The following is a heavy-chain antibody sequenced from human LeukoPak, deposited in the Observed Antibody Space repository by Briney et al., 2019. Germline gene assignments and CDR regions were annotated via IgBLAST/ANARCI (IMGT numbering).Heavy chain of an antibody. V-gene: IGHV3-7*02. CDR2: VNEAGSEK. D-gene: IGHD2/OR15-2a*01. CDR3: ATEYCTDKGNFDL. J-gene: IGHJ2*01. CDR1: GFTFSTYA. Sequence: PGRSLRLSCAASGFTFSTYAMHWVRQAPGQGLEWVANVNEAGSEKNYVDSVKGRFTISRDNIRNLLYLQMNYLIVEDTAVYYCATEYCTDKGNFDLWGRGALVTVSS.